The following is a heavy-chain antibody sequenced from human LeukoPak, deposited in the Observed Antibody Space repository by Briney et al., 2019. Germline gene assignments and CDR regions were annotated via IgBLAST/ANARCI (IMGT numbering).Heavy chain of an antibody. V-gene: IGHV4-59*01. Sequence: SETLSLTCTVSGGSISSYHWSWLRQPPGKGLEWIGYIYYSGSTNYNPSLKSRVTISVDTSKNQFSLKLSSVTAADTAVYYCARILRSSWRYYFDYWGQGTLVTVSS. CDR3: ARILRSSWRYYFDY. J-gene: IGHJ4*02. CDR2: IYYSGST. CDR1: GGSISSYH. D-gene: IGHD6-13*01.